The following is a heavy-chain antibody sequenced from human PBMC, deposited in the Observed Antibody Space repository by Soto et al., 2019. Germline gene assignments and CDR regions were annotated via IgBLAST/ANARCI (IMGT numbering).Heavy chain of an antibody. Sequence: PSETLSLTFTVSGGSISSYYWSWIRQPPGKGLEWIGYIYYSGSTNYNPSLKSRVTISVDTSKNQFSLKLSSVTAADTAVYYCARGVEMATIFGYYFDYWGQGTLVTVSS. D-gene: IGHD5-12*01. V-gene: IGHV4-59*01. CDR1: GGSISSYY. CDR3: ARGVEMATIFGYYFDY. J-gene: IGHJ4*02. CDR2: IYYSGST.